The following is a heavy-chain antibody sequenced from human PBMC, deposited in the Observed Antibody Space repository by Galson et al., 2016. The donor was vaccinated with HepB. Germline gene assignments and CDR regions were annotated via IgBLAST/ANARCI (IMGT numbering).Heavy chain of an antibody. D-gene: IGHD3-9*01. CDR2: ISHDGTYN. CDR3: ATVSGLRYYDWLLVDH. CDR1: GVTVGDSA. V-gene: IGHV3-30*04. Sequence: SLRLSCAVSGVTVGDSAFHWVRQAPGKGLEWLAVISHDGTYNYHVDSVKGRFTISRDTSKNTFYLQMNSLRRDDTAVYYCATVSGLRYYDWLLVDHWGRGTLVTVSS. J-gene: IGHJ4*02.